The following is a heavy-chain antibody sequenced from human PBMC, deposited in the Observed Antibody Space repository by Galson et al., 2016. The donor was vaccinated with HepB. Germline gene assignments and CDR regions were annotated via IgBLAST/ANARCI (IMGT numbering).Heavy chain of an antibody. D-gene: IGHD2-15*01. CDR3: ATDATWGAAHYYFDF. J-gene: IGHJ4*02. V-gene: IGHV3-30-3*01. Sequence: SLRLSCAASGFTFSDHTIHWLRQPPGKGLEWVAVMSYDGSDIYYADSVKGRFTISRDNSKNTLFMQMDSLRSEDTAVYYCATDATWGAAHYYFDFWGQGTLVTVSS. CDR1: GFTFSDHT. CDR2: MSYDGSDI.